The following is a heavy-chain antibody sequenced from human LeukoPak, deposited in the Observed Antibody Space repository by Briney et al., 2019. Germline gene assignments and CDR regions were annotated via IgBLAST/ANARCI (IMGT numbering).Heavy chain of an antibody. D-gene: IGHD6-25*01. CDR1: GYTFTSYG. Sequence: ASVRVSCKASGYTFTSYGISWVRQAPGQGLEWMGWISAYNGNTNYAQKLQGRVTMTTDTSTSTAYMELRSLRSDDTAVYYCARWDPPTQAASFDYWGQGTLVTVSS. J-gene: IGHJ4*02. CDR2: ISAYNGNT. V-gene: IGHV1-18*01. CDR3: ARWDPPTQAASFDY.